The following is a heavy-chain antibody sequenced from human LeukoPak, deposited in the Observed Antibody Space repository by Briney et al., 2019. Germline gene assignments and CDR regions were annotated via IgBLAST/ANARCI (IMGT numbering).Heavy chain of an antibody. CDR2: IYTSGST. CDR3: ARGGTGTSRGPFDI. Sequence: SETLSLTCTVSGGSISSGGYYWSWIRQPAGKGLEWIGRIYTSGSTNYNPSLKSRVTISVDTSKNQFSLKLSSVTAADTAVYYCARGGTGTSRGPFDIWGQGTMVTVSS. D-gene: IGHD1-1*01. J-gene: IGHJ3*02. CDR1: GGSISSGGYY. V-gene: IGHV4-61*02.